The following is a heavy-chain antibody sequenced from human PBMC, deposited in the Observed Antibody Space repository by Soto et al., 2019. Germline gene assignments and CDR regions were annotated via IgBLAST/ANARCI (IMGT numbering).Heavy chain of an antibody. CDR3: TKDYAERSASWPAH. CDR2: ISQDGSRT. CDR1: GFSLRNYG. J-gene: IGHJ4*02. V-gene: IGHV3-30*18. D-gene: IGHD2-2*01. Sequence: QVQLVESGGGVVQPGRSLRLSCVAPGFSLRNYGMHWVRQAPGKGLEWVALISQDGSRTDHADSVRGRFTISRDNSENTLYLQMNRLNHEDTAIYYCTKDYAERSASWPAHWGQGTLVTVSS.